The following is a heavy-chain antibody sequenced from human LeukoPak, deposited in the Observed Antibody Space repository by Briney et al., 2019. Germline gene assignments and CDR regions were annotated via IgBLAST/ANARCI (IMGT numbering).Heavy chain of an antibody. J-gene: IGHJ4*02. D-gene: IGHD3-22*01. V-gene: IGHV3-30-3*01. Sequence: GGSLRLSCAASGFTFSSYAMHWVRQAPGKGLEWVAVISYDGSNKYYADSVKGRFTISRDNSKNTLYLQMNSLRAEDTAVYYCARETMIVAQADYFDYWGQGTLVTVSS. CDR1: GFTFSSYA. CDR2: ISYDGSNK. CDR3: ARETMIVAQADYFDY.